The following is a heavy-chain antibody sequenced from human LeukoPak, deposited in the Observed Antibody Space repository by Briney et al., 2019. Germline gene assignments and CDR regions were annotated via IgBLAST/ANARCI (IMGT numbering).Heavy chain of an antibody. V-gene: IGHV1-8*02. CDR3: ASYDSSGYKFDP. CDR2: MNPNSGNT. CDR1: GGTFSSYA. Sequence: EASVKVSCKASGGTFSSYAISWVRQAPGQGLEWMGWMNPNSGNTGYAQKFQGRVTMTRNTSISTAYMELSSLRSEDTAVYYCASYDSSGYKFDPWGQGTLVTVSS. J-gene: IGHJ5*02. D-gene: IGHD3-22*01.